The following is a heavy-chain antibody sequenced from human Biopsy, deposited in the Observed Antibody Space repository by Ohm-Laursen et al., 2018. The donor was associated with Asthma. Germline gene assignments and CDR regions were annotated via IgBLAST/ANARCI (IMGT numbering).Heavy chain of an antibody. CDR2: ISYDGNHK. CDR1: GFMFRSFG. Sequence: SLRLSCAAPGFMFRSFGMHWVRQAPGKGLEWVAVISYDGNHKFYEDSVKGRFTISRDNSKNTLYLQMNSLRTEDTAVYYCARRRGYSGHDNDYWGQGTLVIVSS. CDR3: ARRRGYSGHDNDY. V-gene: IGHV3-30*03. D-gene: IGHD5-12*01. J-gene: IGHJ4*02.